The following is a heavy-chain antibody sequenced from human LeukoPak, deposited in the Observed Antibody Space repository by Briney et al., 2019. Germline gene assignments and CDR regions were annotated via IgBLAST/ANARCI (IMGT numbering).Heavy chain of an antibody. Sequence: GASVKVSCKTSGYSFTTYGSTWVRQAPGQGLEWIGWISAYNGNTIYAQKFQGRVTMTTDTSTSTAYMELRSLRSDDTAVYYCARDRGKYDSSDDYYYAYYFDYWGQGTLVTVSS. CDR3: ARDRGKYDSSDDYYYAYYFDY. J-gene: IGHJ4*02. V-gene: IGHV1-18*01. CDR2: ISAYNGNT. CDR1: GYSFTTYG. D-gene: IGHD3-22*01.